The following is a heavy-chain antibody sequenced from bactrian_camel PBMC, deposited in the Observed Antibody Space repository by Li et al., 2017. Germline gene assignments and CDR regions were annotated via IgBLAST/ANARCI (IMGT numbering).Heavy chain of an antibody. V-gene: IGHV3-2*01. CDR3: AEGRGSRGEHCYSLNY. Sequence: HVQLVESGGGLVQPAGSLRLSCAASGFTFSSYYMNWVRQAPGTGLEWVSSIYSDGGETWYAASVKGQFTISRDSAKNTVYLQMNNLQPEDTATYYCAEGRGSRGEHCYSLNYWGQGTQVTVST. J-gene: IGHJ4*01. CDR2: IYSDGGET. CDR1: GFTFSSYY. D-gene: IGHD6*01.